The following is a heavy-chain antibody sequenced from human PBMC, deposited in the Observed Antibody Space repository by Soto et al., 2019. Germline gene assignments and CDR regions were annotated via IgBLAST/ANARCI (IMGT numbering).Heavy chain of an antibody. CDR1: GYTFTSYA. CDR2: INAGNGNT. J-gene: IGHJ4*02. D-gene: IGHD3-10*01. CDR3: ARDGGITMIRGITQWGLDY. Sequence: QVQLVQSGAEVKKPGASVKVSCKASGYTFTSYAMHWVRQAPGQRLEWMGWINAGNGNTKYSQKFQGRVTITRDTSASTAYMELSSLRYEDTAVYYCARDGGITMIRGITQWGLDYWGQGTLVTVSS. V-gene: IGHV1-3*01.